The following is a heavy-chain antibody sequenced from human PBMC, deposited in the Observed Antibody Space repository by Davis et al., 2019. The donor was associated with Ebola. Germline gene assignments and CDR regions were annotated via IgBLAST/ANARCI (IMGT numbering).Heavy chain of an antibody. CDR2: ISSSGSTI. D-gene: IGHD3-16*02. J-gene: IGHJ6*02. CDR1: GFTFSSYW. V-gene: IGHV3-48*04. Sequence: GESLKISCAASGFTFSSYWMSWVRQAPGKGLEWVSYISSSGSTIYYADSVKGRFTISRDNAKKSLYLQMNSLRAEDTAVYYCARFMITFGGVIARRYYYYGMDVWGQGTTVTVSS. CDR3: ARFMITFGGVIARRYYYYGMDV.